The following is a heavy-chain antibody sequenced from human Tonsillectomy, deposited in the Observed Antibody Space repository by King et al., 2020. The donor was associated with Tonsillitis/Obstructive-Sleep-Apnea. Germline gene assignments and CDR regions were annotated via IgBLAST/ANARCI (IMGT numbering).Heavy chain of an antibody. D-gene: IGHD2-8*01. Sequence: VQLQQWGAGLLKPSETLSLTCAGYGGCFSGYYWSLIRQPPGKGLEWIVEINHSGSTNYNPSLMSRVTISVDTSKNQFSLKLSSVTAADTAVYYCARGGYCTNGVCQSDDAFDIWGQGTMVTVSS. V-gene: IGHV4-34*01. CDR3: ARGGYCTNGVCQSDDAFDI. J-gene: IGHJ3*02. CDR2: INHSGST. CDR1: GGCFSGYY.